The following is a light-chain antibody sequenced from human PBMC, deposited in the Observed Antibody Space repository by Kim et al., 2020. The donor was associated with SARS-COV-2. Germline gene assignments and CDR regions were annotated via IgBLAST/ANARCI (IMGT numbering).Light chain of an antibody. J-gene: IGLJ2*01. CDR3: AAWDDSLHVV. CDR1: SSNIGSNY. CDR2: RNN. Sequence: PGPRVTSSCSGSSSNIGSNYVYWYQQHPGTAPKLLIYRNNQRPSGVPDRFSGSKSGTSASLAISGLRSEDEADYYCAAWDDSLHVVFGGGTQLTVL. V-gene: IGLV1-47*01.